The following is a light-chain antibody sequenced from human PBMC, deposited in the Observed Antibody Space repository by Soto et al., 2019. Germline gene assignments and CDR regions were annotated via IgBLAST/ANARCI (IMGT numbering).Light chain of an antibody. V-gene: IGLV1-47*02. CDR2: LDT. Sequence: QAVVTQPPSAASTPGQRVTLSCSGSSSNIGTFYVYWYQHLPGTAPRLLIYLDTQRPSGVPDRFSGSKSGTSASLAISGLRSEDEGYYYCAAWDDGLNADVFGTGTKLTVL. CDR3: AAWDDGLNADV. J-gene: IGLJ1*01. CDR1: SSNIGTFY.